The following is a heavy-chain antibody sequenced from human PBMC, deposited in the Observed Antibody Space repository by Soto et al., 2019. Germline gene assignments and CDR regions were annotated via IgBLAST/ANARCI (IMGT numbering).Heavy chain of an antibody. CDR1: GFTVSSNY. J-gene: IGHJ5*02. Sequence: LRLSCAASGFTVSSNYMSWVRQAPGKGLEWVSVIYSGGSTYYADSVKGRFTISRDNSKNTLYLQMNNLRAEDTAVYYCARGYCSSTSCYIWDNWFDPWGKGTLVTVSS. CDR3: ARGYCSSTSCYIWDNWFDP. D-gene: IGHD2-2*02. CDR2: IYSGGST. V-gene: IGHV3-66*01.